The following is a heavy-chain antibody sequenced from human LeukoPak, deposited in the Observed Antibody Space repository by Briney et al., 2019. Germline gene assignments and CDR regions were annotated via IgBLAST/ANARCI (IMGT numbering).Heavy chain of an antibody. CDR3: ARDNADWYFDL. D-gene: IGHD2-2*01. Sequence: GGSLRLSCAASGFSVSSNYMSWVRQAPGKGLEWVSVIYSGGSTYYADSVKGRFTISRDKSKNTLYLQMNSLRAEDTAVYYCARDNADWYFDLWGRGTLVTVSS. CDR1: GFSVSSNY. CDR2: IYSGGST. V-gene: IGHV3-53*01. J-gene: IGHJ2*01.